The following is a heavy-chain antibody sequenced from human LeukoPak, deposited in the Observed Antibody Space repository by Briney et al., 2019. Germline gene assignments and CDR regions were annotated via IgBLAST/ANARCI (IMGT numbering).Heavy chain of an antibody. Sequence: GGSLRLSCAASGFTFSSYAMHWVRQAPGKGLEWVAVISYDGSNKYYADSVKGRFTISRDNSKNTLYLQMNSLRAEDTAVYYCARRASGSYSHAFDIWGQGTMLTVSS. J-gene: IGHJ3*02. CDR3: ARRASGSYSHAFDI. CDR2: ISYDGSNK. CDR1: GFTFSSYA. D-gene: IGHD1-26*01. V-gene: IGHV3-30*04.